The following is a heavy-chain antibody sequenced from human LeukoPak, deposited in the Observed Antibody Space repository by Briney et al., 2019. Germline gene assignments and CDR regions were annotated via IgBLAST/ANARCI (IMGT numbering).Heavy chain of an antibody. CDR1: GFTFSSYG. CDR2: ISYDGSNK. Sequence: PGGSLRLSCAASGFTFSSYGMHWVRQAPGKGLEWVAVISYDGSNKYYADSVKGRFTISRDNFKNTLYLQMNSLRAEDTAVYYCAKPRGPYGDYATLFDYWGQGTLVTVSS. J-gene: IGHJ4*02. D-gene: IGHD4-17*01. V-gene: IGHV3-30*18. CDR3: AKPRGPYGDYATLFDY.